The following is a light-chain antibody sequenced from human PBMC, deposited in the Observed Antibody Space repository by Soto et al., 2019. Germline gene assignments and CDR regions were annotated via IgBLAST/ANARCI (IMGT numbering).Light chain of an antibody. CDR2: TSS. Sequence: DLQLTQSPSSLSASVGDRVTITCRASQSISFYLNWYQQTPGKAPKLLIYTSSSLHSGVPLRFRGSGSGTEFTLTISSLQPEDFATYYCQQSYRSPRTFGQGTKVEIK. CDR1: QSISFY. V-gene: IGKV1-39*01. J-gene: IGKJ1*01. CDR3: QQSYRSPRT.